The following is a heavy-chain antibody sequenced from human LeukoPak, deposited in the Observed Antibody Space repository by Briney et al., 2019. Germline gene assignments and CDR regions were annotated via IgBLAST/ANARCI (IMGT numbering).Heavy chain of an antibody. CDR2: IIPILGIA. Sequence: ASVKVSCKASGGTFSSYAISWVRQAPGQGLEWMGRIIPILGIANYAQKFQGRVTITADKSTSTAYMELSSLRSEDTAVYYCASGSGHMVRGVIEDYWGRGTLVTVST. CDR1: GGTFSSYA. CDR3: ASGSGHMVRGVIEDY. J-gene: IGHJ4*02. D-gene: IGHD3-10*01. V-gene: IGHV1-69*04.